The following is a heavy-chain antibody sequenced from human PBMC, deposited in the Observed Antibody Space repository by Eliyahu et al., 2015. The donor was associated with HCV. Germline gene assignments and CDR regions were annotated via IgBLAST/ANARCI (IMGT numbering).Heavy chain of an antibody. D-gene: IGHD1-26*01. CDR3: AKTEELYFDY. CDR2: ISYDGSNK. CDR1: GFPFSSYG. J-gene: IGHJ4*02. V-gene: IGHV3-30*18. Sequence: QVQLVESGGGVVQPGRSLRLSCAASGFPFSSYGMHWVRQAPGKGLEWVAVISYDGSNKYYADSVKGRFTISRDNSKNTLYLQMNSLRAEDTAVYYCAKTEELYFDYWGQGTLVTVSS.